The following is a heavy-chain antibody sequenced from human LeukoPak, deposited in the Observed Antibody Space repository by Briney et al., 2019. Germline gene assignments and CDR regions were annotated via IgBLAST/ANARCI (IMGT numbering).Heavy chain of an antibody. CDR3: ARGVTYLVRGVIITYDAFDI. CDR1: GYTFTGYY. Sequence: GAAVKVSCKASGYTFTGYYMHWVRQAPGQGLEWMGWINPNSGGTNYAQKFQGRVTMTRDTSISTAYMELSRLRSDDTAVYYCARGVTYLVRGVIITYDAFDIWGQGTMVTVSS. J-gene: IGHJ3*02. CDR2: INPNSGGT. D-gene: IGHD3-10*01. V-gene: IGHV1-2*02.